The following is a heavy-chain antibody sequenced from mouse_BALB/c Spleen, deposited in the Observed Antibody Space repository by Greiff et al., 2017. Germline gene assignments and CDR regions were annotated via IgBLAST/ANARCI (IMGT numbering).Heavy chain of an antibody. V-gene: IGHV2-3*01. CDR1: GFSLTSYG. Sequence: VKLMESGPGLVAPSQSLSITCTVSGFSLTSYGVSWVRQPPGKGLEWLGVIWGDGSTNYHSALISRLSISKDNSKSQVVLKLNSLQNEDTATYYCAKDGGHAGFDYWGQGTTLTVSS. J-gene: IGHJ2*01. CDR3: AKDGGHAGFDY. D-gene: IGHD2-3*01. CDR2: IWGDGST.